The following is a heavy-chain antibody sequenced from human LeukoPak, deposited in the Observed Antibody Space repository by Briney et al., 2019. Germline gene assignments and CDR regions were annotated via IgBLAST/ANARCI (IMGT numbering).Heavy chain of an antibody. CDR3: ARRPTYECSSNWFDP. J-gene: IGHJ5*02. Sequence: PSETLSLTCTVSGGSISSSSYYWGWIRQPPGKGLEWIGSIYYSGSTYYNPSLKSRVTISVDTSKNQFSLKLSSVTAADAAVYYCARRPTYECSSNWFDPWGQGTLVTVSS. D-gene: IGHD6-6*01. V-gene: IGHV4-39*01. CDR2: IYYSGST. CDR1: GGSISSSSYY.